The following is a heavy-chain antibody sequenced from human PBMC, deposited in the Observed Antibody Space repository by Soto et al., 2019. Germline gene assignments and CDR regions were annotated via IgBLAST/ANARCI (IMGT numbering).Heavy chain of an antibody. J-gene: IGHJ5*02. D-gene: IGHD6-13*01. Sequence: SETLSLTCTVSGGSISSSGYYWGWIRQPPGKGLEWIGNIYYSGSTYYNPSLKSRVTISIDTSKNQFSLKLSSVTAADTAVYYCARERPDGSRLDPWGQGTLVTVSS. CDR3: ARERPDGSRLDP. CDR1: GGSISSSGYY. V-gene: IGHV4-39*07. CDR2: IYYSGST.